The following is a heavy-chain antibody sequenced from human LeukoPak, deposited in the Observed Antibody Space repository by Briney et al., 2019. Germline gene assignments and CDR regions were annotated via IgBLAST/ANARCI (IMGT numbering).Heavy chain of an antibody. V-gene: IGHV3-30*04. CDR3: GRATGTLGS. CDR1: GFTFSSYA. CDR2: ISYDGSNK. D-gene: IGHD1-1*01. J-gene: IGHJ4*02. Sequence: GGSLRLSCAASGFTFSSYAMHWVRQAPGKGLEWVAVISYDGSNKYYADSVKGRFTISRDNSKNTLYLQMNSLTAKDAATYYCGRATGTLGSWGQGTLVTVSS.